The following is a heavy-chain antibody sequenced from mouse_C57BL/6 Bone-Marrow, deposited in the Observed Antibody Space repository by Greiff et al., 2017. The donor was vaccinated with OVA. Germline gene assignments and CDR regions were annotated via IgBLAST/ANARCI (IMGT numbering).Heavy chain of an antibody. Sequence: VQLQQSGPELVKPGASVKIPCKASGYTFTDYNMDWVKQSHGKSLEWIGDINPNNGGTIYNQKFKGKATLTVDKSSSTAYMELRSLTSEDSAVYYCARSLRYYSNWYFDVWGTGTTVTVSS. CDR1: GYTFTDYN. V-gene: IGHV1-18*01. D-gene: IGHD2-5*01. J-gene: IGHJ1*03. CDR3: ARSLRYYSNWYFDV. CDR2: INPNNGGT.